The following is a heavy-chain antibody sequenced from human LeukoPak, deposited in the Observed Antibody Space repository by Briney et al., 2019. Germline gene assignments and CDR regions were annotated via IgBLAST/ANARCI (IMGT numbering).Heavy chain of an antibody. J-gene: IGHJ4*02. CDR3: ARARNFALADY. CDR2: IYYSGST. CDR1: GGSISSYY. Sequence: SETLSLTCTVSGGSISSYYWSWIRQPPGKGLEWIGYIYYSGSTNYNPSLKSRVTISVDTSKNQFSLKLSSVTAADTAVYYCARARNFALADYWGQGTLVTVSP. V-gene: IGHV4-59*01.